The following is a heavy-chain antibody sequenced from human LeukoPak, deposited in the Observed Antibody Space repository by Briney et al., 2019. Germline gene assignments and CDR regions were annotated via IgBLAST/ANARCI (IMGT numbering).Heavy chain of an antibody. CDR2: IYYSGSA. J-gene: IGHJ4*02. Sequence: SETLSLTCTVSGDSISGYYWSWIRQPPGKGLEWIGYIYYSGSATYNPSLKSRVTISVDTSKNQFSLKLNSVTAADTAVYFCARVGQSSGWYVLFDYWGQGTLVTVSS. V-gene: IGHV4-59*01. CDR1: GDSISGYY. D-gene: IGHD6-19*01. CDR3: ARVGQSSGWYVLFDY.